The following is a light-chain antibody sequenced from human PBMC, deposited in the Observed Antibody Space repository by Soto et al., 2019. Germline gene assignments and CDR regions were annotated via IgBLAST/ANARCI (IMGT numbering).Light chain of an antibody. J-gene: IGLJ1*01. CDR2: EVN. V-gene: IGLV2-14*01. CDR3: SSYTNTRTYV. CDR1: SSDVGDYNY. Sequence: QSALIQPASVSGSPGQSITISCTGTSSDVGDYNYVSWYQQHPDRVPKLIIFEVNNRPSGVSNRFSGSNSGITASLTISGLQAEDEADYYCSSYTNTRTYVFGTGTKLTVL.